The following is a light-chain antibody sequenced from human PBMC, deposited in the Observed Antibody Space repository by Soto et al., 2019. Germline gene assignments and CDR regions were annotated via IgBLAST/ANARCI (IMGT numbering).Light chain of an antibody. J-gene: IGKJ4*01. CDR3: QQYNSWPLT. Sequence: EIVLTQSPGTLSLSPWERATLSCRASQSVSSTYLIWYQQKPGQAPRLLIYGASSRATGVPDRFSGGGSGTDFTLTISSLQSEDFAVYYCQQYNSWPLTFGGGTKVDIK. CDR1: QSVSSTY. V-gene: IGKV3-20*01. CDR2: GAS.